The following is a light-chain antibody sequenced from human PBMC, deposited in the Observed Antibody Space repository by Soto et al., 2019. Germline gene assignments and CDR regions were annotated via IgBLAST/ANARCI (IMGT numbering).Light chain of an antibody. Sequence: EIVVTQSPATLSVSPGERATLFCRASQSVSSNLAWYQLKPGQAPRLLIYGASTRATGIPARFSGSGSGTEFTLIISRLQSEDFAVYYCQHYNNWPLFGQGTRLEMK. J-gene: IGKJ5*01. CDR1: QSVSSN. CDR3: QHYNNWPL. V-gene: IGKV3-15*01. CDR2: GAS.